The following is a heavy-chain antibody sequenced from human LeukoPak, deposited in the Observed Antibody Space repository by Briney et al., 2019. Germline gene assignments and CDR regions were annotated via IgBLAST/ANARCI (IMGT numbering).Heavy chain of an antibody. D-gene: IGHD1-26*01. J-gene: IGHJ4*02. V-gene: IGHV4-59*11. Sequence: SETLSLTCSVSGDSIRSHYWSWIRQPPGKRPEWIGHVFFAGSTTYNPTLEGRVTISIDTSGSQFSLKLTSVTAADTAVYYCARVEWELLGAHLWGQGILLSVSS. CDR1: GDSIRSHY. CDR3: ARVEWELLGAHL. CDR2: VFFAGST.